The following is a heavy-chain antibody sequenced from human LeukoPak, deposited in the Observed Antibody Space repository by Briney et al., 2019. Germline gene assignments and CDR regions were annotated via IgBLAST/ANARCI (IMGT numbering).Heavy chain of an antibody. V-gene: IGHV4-34*01. D-gene: IGHD2-2*01. CDR3: ARGIVVVPAATPGYYFDY. Sequence: KPSETLSLTCAVYGGSFSGYYWSWIRQPPGKGLEWIGEINHSGSTNYNPSLKSRVTISVDTSKNQFSLKLSSVTAADTAVYYCARGIVVVPAATPGYYFDYWGQGTLVTVSS. CDR1: GGSFSGYY. J-gene: IGHJ4*02. CDR2: INHSGST.